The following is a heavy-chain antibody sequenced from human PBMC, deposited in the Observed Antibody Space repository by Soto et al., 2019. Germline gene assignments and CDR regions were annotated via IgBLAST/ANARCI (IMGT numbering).Heavy chain of an antibody. J-gene: IGHJ4*02. CDR2: IYYSGST. Sequence: QVQLQESGPGLVKPSQTLSLTCTVSGGSISSGDYYWSWIRQPPGKGLEWIGYIYYSGSTYYNPSLTSRVXXSXDXXKNPFSLKLSSVTAADTAVYYCARASTMTTMMFDYWGQGTLVTVSS. V-gene: IGHV4-30-4*01. D-gene: IGHD4-17*01. CDR1: GGSISSGDYY. CDR3: ARASTMTTMMFDY.